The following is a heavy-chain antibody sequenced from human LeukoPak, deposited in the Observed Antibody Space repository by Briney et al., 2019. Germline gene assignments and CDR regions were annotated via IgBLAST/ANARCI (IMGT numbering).Heavy chain of an antibody. CDR1: GGSMSSYY. V-gene: IGHV4-59*01. Sequence: SETLSLICTVSGGSMSSYYWSWIRQPPGKGLEWIGYIYYSGSTNYNPSLKSRVTISVDTSKNQFSLRLSSVTAADTAVYYCARDRRLAAAVGIGVRGPGTTVTVSS. D-gene: IGHD6-13*01. CDR3: ARDRRLAAAVGIGV. CDR2: IYYSGST. J-gene: IGHJ6*02.